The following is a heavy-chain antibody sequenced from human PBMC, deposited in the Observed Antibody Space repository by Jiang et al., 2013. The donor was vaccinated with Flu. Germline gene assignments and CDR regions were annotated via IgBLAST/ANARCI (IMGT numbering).Heavy chain of an antibody. CDR3: AKVCRGATCFGADGFDI. Sequence: SGSTSYNPSLKSRVTISADNSKNQFSLTLASVTAADTAMYYCAKVCRGATCFGADGFDIWGQGRLVTVS. V-gene: IGHV4-59*01. J-gene: IGHJ3*02. D-gene: IGHD3-10*01. CDR2: SGST.